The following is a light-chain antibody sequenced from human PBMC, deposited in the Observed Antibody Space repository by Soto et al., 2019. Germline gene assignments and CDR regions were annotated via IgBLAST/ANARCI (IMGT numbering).Light chain of an antibody. CDR3: QVYGDSPLYT. J-gene: IGKJ2*01. CDR1: QSVSSNY. Sequence: EIVLTQSPGTLSLSPGERATLSCRASQSVSSNYLAWYQQKPGQAPRLLIYGASSRATGIPDRFSGSGSGTDFTLTISRLEPEDLAVYYCQVYGDSPLYTFGQGTKLEI. CDR2: GAS. V-gene: IGKV3-20*01.